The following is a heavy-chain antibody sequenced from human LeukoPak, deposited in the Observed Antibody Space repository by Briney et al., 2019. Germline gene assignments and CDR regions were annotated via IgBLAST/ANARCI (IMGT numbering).Heavy chain of an antibody. J-gene: IGHJ4*02. Sequence: PGGSLRLSCAASGFTFSSYAMHWVRQAPGKGLEWVAVISYDGSNKYYADSVKGRFTISRDNSKNTLYLQMNSLRAEDTAVYYCARVEYYYDSSGYHEYYFDYWGQGTLVTVSS. CDR3: ARVEYYYDSSGYHEYYFDY. V-gene: IGHV3-30*04. CDR1: GFTFSSYA. D-gene: IGHD3-22*01. CDR2: ISYDGSNK.